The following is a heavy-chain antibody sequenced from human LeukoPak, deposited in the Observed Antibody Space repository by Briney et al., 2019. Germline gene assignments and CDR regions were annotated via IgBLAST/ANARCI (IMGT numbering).Heavy chain of an antibody. CDR3: ARMLQYSSVYMDV. CDR1: GFTFSSYE. CDR2: ISSSGSTI. J-gene: IGHJ6*03. D-gene: IGHD6-19*01. V-gene: IGHV3-48*03. Sequence: GGSLRLSCAASGFTFSSYEMNWVRQAPGKGLEWVSYISSSGSTIYYADSVKGRFTISRDNAKNSLYLQMNSLRAEDTAVYYCARMLQYSSVYMDVWGQGTTVTVSS.